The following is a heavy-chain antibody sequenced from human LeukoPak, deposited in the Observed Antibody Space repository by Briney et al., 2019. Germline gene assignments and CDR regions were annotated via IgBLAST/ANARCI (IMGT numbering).Heavy chain of an antibody. J-gene: IGHJ2*01. D-gene: IGHD6-13*01. V-gene: IGHV3-30*09. CDR3: ARDQMPAAAGPLPLSLLGYFDL. CDR1: GFTFSSYA. Sequence: PGRSLRLSCAASGFTFSSYAMHWVRQAPGKGLEWVAVISYDGSNKYYADSVKGRFAISRDNSKNTLYLQMNSLRAEDTAVYYCARDQMPAAAGPLPLSLLGYFDLWGRGTLVTVSS. CDR2: ISYDGSNK.